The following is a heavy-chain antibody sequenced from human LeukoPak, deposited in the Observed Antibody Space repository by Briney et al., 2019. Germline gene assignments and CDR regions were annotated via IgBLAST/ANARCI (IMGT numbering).Heavy chain of an antibody. J-gene: IGHJ4*02. V-gene: IGHV1-69*05. D-gene: IGHD6-13*01. CDR1: GGTFSSYA. Sequence: SVKVSCKASGGTFSSYAISWVRQAPGQGLEWMGRIIPIFGTANYAQKFQGRVTITTDESTSTAYMELSSLRSENTAVYYCAIILRQQLVQSDYWGQGTLVTVSS. CDR3: AIILRQQLVQSDY. CDR2: IIPIFGTA.